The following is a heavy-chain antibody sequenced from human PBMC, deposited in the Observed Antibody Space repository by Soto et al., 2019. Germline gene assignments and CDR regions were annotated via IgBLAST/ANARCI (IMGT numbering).Heavy chain of an antibody. J-gene: IGHJ6*02. D-gene: IGHD2-15*01. CDR3: AKPFLCSSGSCRDYYYYGLDV. CDR2: ISGGGGSS. Sequence: EVQLLESGGGLVQPGGSLRLSCAASGFTFSSAAMSWVRQTPGKGLEWVSAISGGGGSSYYAASVKGRFTISRDNSKNTLYLLMNSLSAEDTAVYYCAKPFLCSSGSCRDYYYYGLDVWGQGTTVPVSS. V-gene: IGHV3-23*01. CDR1: GFTFSSAA.